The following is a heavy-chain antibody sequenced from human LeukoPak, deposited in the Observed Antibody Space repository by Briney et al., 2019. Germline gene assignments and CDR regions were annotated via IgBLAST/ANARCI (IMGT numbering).Heavy chain of an antibody. CDR1: GYTFTSYG. CDR2: INPNSGGT. CDR3: ARDVYSSGWYEY. D-gene: IGHD6-19*01. Sequence: ASVKVSCKASGYTFTSYGISWVRQAPGQGLEWMGWINPNSGGTNYAQKFQGRVTMTRDTSISTAYMELSRLRSDDTAVYYCARDVYSSGWYEYWGQGTLVTVSS. V-gene: IGHV1-2*02. J-gene: IGHJ4*02.